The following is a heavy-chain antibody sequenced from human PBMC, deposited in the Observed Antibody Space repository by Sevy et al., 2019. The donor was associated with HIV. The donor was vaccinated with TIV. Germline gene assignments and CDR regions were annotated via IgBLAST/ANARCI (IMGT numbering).Heavy chain of an antibody. CDR2: IIPIFGTA. Sequence: ASVKVSCKASGGTFSSYAISWVRQAPGQGLEWMGGIIPIFGTANYAQKFQGRVTITADESTSTAYMELSSLRSEDTAVYYCARSGTMIVVVNYGMDVWGQGTTVTVSS. CDR3: ARSGTMIVVVNYGMDV. V-gene: IGHV1-69*13. CDR1: GGTFSSYA. D-gene: IGHD3-22*01. J-gene: IGHJ6*02.